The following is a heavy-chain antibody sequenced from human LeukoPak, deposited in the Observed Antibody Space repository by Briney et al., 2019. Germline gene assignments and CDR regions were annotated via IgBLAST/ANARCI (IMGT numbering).Heavy chain of an antibody. J-gene: IGHJ6*03. Sequence: ASVKVSCKASVYTFTNHYMHSVRQASGQGLDWMGWINPHSGDTNYAQKFQGTVIMTRDTSISTDYMELSSLRSDDTAMYYCASGLSSLFSFGAALDYYMDVWGKGTPVTVSS. CDR1: VYTFTNHY. D-gene: IGHD5-18*01. V-gene: IGHV1-2*02. CDR3: ASGLSSLFSFGAALDYYMDV. CDR2: INPHSGDT.